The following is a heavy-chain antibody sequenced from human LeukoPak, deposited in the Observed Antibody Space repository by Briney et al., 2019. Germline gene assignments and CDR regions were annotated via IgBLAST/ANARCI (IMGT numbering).Heavy chain of an antibody. CDR2: NSGSGGST. D-gene: IGHD3-10*01. CDR1: GFTFRPYG. CDR3: TKVRAYDDSGNPYSHFDL. Sequence: HSGRSLRLSCAASGFTFRPYGMSWVRQAPGKGLECVSANSGSGGSTFFADSVKGRFTISRDNSKNTLYLQMNSLRAEDTAVYYCTKVRAYDDSGNPYSHFDLWGRGTLVTVSS. V-gene: IGHV3-23*01. J-gene: IGHJ2*01.